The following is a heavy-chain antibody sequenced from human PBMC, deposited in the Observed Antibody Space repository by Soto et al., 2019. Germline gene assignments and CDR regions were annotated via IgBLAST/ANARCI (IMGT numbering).Heavy chain of an antibody. V-gene: IGHV4-31*03. CDR3: ARDEPAAHPYAFDI. D-gene: IGHD2-2*01. J-gene: IGHJ3*02. Sequence: SETLSLTCTVSGGSISSGGYYWSWIRQHPGKGLEWIGYIYYSGSTYYNPSLKSRVTISVDTSKNQFSLKLSSVTAADTAVYYCARDEPAAHPYAFDIWGQGTMVTVSS. CDR2: IYYSGST. CDR1: GGSISSGGYY.